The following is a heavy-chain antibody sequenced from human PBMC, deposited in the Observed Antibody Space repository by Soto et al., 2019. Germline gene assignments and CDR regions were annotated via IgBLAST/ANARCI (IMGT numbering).Heavy chain of an antibody. CDR2: IYHSGST. Sequence: SETLSLTCAVSGGSISSGGYSWSWIRQPPGKGLEWIGYIYHSGSTYYNPSLKSRVTISVDRSKNQFSLKLSSVTAADTAVYYCARFDLSCYGLTATPGFFDYWGQGTLGTVSS. D-gene: IGHD2-21*02. V-gene: IGHV4-30-2*01. J-gene: IGHJ4*02. CDR1: GGSISSGGYS. CDR3: ARFDLSCYGLTATPGFFDY.